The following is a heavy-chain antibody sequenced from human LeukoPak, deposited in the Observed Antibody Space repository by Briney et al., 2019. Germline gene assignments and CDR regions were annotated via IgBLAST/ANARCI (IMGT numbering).Heavy chain of an antibody. CDR3: ARESYYYDSSGYLNWFDP. V-gene: IGHV7-4-1*02. J-gene: IGHJ5*02. D-gene: IGHD3-22*01. CDR2: INTNTGNP. CDR1: GYTFTSYA. Sequence: ASVKVSCKASGYTFTSYAMNWVRQATGQGLEWMGWINTNTGNPTYAQGFTGRFVFSLDTSVSTAYLQISSLKAEDTAVYYCARESYYYDSSGYLNWFDPWGQGTLVTVSS.